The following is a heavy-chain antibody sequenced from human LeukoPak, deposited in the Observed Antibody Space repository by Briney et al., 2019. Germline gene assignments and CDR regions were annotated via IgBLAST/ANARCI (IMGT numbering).Heavy chain of an antibody. Sequence: PSQTLSLTCAVSGGSISSGGYSWSWIRQPPGKGLEWIGYIYYSGSTYYNPSLKSRVTISVDTSKNQFSLKLSSVTAADTAVYYCARHSGSYYDWYFDLWGRGTLVTVSS. CDR2: IYYSGST. CDR3: ARHSGSYYDWYFDL. CDR1: GGSISSGGYS. J-gene: IGHJ2*01. D-gene: IGHD1-26*01. V-gene: IGHV4-30-4*07.